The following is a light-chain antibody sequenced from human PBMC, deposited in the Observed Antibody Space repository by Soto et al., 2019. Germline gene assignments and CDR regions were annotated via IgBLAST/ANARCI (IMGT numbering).Light chain of an antibody. CDR1: SSDVGGYDY. J-gene: IGLJ1*01. Sequence: QLVLTQPRSVSGSPGQSVTISCTGTSSDVGGYDYVSWYQQHPGKAPKLMIFDVSKRPSGVPDRFSASKSGNTASLTISGLQAEDEADYYCCSYAGSYTYVFATGTKLTVL. CDR2: DVS. V-gene: IGLV2-11*01. CDR3: CSYAGSYTYV.